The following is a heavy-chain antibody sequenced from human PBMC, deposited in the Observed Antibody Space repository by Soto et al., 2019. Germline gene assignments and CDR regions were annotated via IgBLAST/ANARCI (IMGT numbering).Heavy chain of an antibody. J-gene: IGHJ4*02. D-gene: IGHD3-9*01. CDR3: ARVGYDILTGYPKFDY. CDR2: ISSSSSYI. CDR1: GFTFSSYS. V-gene: IGHV3-21*01. Sequence: GGSLRLSCAASGFTFSSYSMNWVRQAPGKGLEWVSSISSSSSYIYYADSVKGRFTISRDNAKNSLYLQMNSLRAEDTAVYYCARVGYDILTGYPKFDYWGQGTLVTVSS.